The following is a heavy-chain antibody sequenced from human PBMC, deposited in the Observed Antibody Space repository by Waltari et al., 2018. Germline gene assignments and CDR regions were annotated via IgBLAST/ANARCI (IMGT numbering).Heavy chain of an antibody. V-gene: IGHV3-7*01. J-gene: IGHJ4*02. CDR3: ATSRSLDY. CDR1: GFTFSRSW. CDR2: IKQDGTEK. Sequence: EVQMVESGGGLVQPGGSLRLSCSASGFTFSRSWWSWIRQDPGKGLEWVANIKQDGTEKYYVDSVKGRFTISRDDANNSLFLQMNSLRAEDTAVYYCATSRSLDYWGQGTLVTVSS.